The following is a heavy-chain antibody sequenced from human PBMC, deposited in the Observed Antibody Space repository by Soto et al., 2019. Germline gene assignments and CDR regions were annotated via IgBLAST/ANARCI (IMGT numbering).Heavy chain of an antibody. CDR3: ARDPPSRQYSSSWYLRAFDI. CDR1: GYTFTSYG. Sequence: QVQLVQSGAEVKKPGASVKVSCKASGYTFTSYGISWVRQAPGQGLEWMGWISAYNGNTNYAQKLQGRVNMTTDTSTSTAYMELRSLRSDDTAVYYCARDPPSRQYSSSWYLRAFDIWGQGTMVTVSS. CDR2: ISAYNGNT. V-gene: IGHV1-18*01. J-gene: IGHJ3*02. D-gene: IGHD6-13*01.